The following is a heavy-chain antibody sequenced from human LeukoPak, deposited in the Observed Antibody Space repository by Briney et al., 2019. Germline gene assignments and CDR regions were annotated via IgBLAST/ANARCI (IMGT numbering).Heavy chain of an antibody. CDR1: GETFIHNF. J-gene: IGHJ4*02. D-gene: IGHD6-19*01. V-gene: IGHV4-34*01. CDR3: ARAMPYFYGSIAVPGTIDY. Sequence: PSETLSLTCAVYGETFIHNFWTWIRQPPGKGLEWIGQINHSGSTYYNPFLKSRVTILVDTSKNQFSLKLTSVTAADTAVYYCARAMPYFYGSIAVPGTIDYWGQGILVTVSS. CDR2: INHSGST.